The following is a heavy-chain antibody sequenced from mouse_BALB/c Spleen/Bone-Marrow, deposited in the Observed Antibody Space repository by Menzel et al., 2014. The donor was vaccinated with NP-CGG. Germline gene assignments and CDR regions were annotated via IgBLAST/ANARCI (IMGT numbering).Heavy chain of an antibody. CDR2: ISDGGSYT. Sequence: EVQLQESGGGLVKPGGSLKLSCAASGFTFSDYYMYWVRQTPEKRLEWVATISDGGSYTYYPDSVKGRFTISRDNAKNNLYLQMSSLKSEDTAMYCCARDRAAHYYGSSFYFDYWGQGTTLTVSS. CDR1: GFTFSDYY. CDR3: ARDRAAHYYGSSFYFDY. V-gene: IGHV5-4*02. D-gene: IGHD1-1*01. J-gene: IGHJ2*01.